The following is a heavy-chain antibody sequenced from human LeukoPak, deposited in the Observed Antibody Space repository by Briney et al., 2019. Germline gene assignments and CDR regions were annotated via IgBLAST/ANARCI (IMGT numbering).Heavy chain of an antibody. CDR3: AKGRGNTAMVNFDY. Sequence: PGGSLRLSCAASGFTFSSYAMTWVRQAPGKGLEWVSGISGGGSSTYYADSVKGRFTISRDNSKNTLYLQMNSLRAEDTAVYYCAKGRGNTAMVNFDYWGQGTLVTVSS. J-gene: IGHJ4*02. V-gene: IGHV3-23*01. D-gene: IGHD5-18*01. CDR2: ISGGGSST. CDR1: GFTFSSYA.